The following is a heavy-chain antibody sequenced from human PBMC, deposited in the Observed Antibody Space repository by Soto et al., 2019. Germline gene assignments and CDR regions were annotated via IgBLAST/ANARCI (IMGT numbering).Heavy chain of an antibody. CDR3: ARGTMDDPREATINLGYYYYYGMDV. Sequence: SVKVSCKASGGTFSSYAISWVRQAPGQGLEWMGGIIPIFGTANYAQKFQGRVTITADESTSTAYMELSSLRSEDTAVYYCARGTMDDPREATINLGYYYYYGMDVWGQGNTVTVSS. J-gene: IGHJ6*02. CDR1: GGTFSSYA. V-gene: IGHV1-69*13. CDR2: IIPIFGTA. D-gene: IGHD5-12*01.